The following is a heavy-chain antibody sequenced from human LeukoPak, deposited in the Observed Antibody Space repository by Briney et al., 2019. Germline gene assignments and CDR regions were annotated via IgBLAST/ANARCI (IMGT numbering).Heavy chain of an antibody. V-gene: IGHV4-4*09. CDR1: GGSISSYY. Sequence: SETLSLTCTVSGGSISSYYWSWIRQPPGKGLEWIGYIYTSGSTNHNPSLKSRVTISVDTSKNQFSLKLSSVTAADTAVYYCARHAPYYDFWSGYRPDYYYYYYMDVWGKGTTVTVSS. J-gene: IGHJ6*03. D-gene: IGHD3-3*01. CDR2: IYTSGST. CDR3: ARHAPYYDFWSGYRPDYYYYYYMDV.